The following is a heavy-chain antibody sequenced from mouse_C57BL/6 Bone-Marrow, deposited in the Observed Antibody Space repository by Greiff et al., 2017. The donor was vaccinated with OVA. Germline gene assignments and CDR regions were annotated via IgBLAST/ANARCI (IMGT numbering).Heavy chain of an antibody. CDR2: IYPRSGNT. V-gene: IGHV1-81*01. CDR3: ANYYGSSYSFDY. D-gene: IGHD1-1*01. CDR1: GYTFTSYG. Sequence: SGAELARPGASVKLSCKASGYTFTSYGISWVKQRTGQGLEWIGEIYPRSGNTYYNEKFKGKATLTADKSSSTAYMELRSLTSEDSAVYFCANYYGSSYSFDYWGQGTTLTVSS. J-gene: IGHJ2*01.